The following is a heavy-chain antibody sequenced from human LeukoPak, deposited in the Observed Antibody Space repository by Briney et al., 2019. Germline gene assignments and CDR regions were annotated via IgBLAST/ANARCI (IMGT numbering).Heavy chain of an antibody. V-gene: IGHV2-70*11. D-gene: IGHD2-15*01. CDR2: IDWDGDE. CDR3: ARIPQKGYCSGGNCYDGAFDI. J-gene: IGHJ3*02. CDR1: GFSLITSGMC. Sequence: SGPALVKPTQTLTLTCTFSGFSLITSGMCVSGIRQPPGKALEWLARIDWDGDEYYRTSLKTRLTISKDTSKNQVVLTMTNLDPVDTATYYCARIPQKGYCSGGNCYDGAFDIWGQGTMVTVSS.